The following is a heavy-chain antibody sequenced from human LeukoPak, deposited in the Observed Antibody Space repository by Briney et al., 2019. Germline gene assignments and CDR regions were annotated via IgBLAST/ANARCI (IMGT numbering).Heavy chain of an antibody. Sequence: SETLSLTCTVSGYSISSGYYWGWIRQPPGKGLEWIGSIYHSGSTYYNPSLKSRVTISVDTSKNQFSLKLSSVTAADTAVYYCARVLLAVAGIAKHDYWGQGTLVTVSS. V-gene: IGHV4-38-2*02. D-gene: IGHD6-19*01. CDR1: GYSISSGYY. J-gene: IGHJ4*02. CDR3: ARVLLAVAGIAKHDY. CDR2: IYHSGST.